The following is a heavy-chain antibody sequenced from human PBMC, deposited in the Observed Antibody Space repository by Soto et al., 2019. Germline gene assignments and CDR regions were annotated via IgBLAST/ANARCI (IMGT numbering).Heavy chain of an antibody. CDR1: GFTFSSYA. J-gene: IGHJ4*02. D-gene: IGHD3-22*01. Sequence: GGSLRLSCAASGFTFSSYAMSWVRQAPGKGLEWVSAISGSGGSTYYADSVKGRFTISRDNSKNTLYLQMNSLRAEDTAVYYCAKSVYYDSSGYPYFDYWGQGTLVTVSS. CDR2: ISGSGGST. V-gene: IGHV3-23*01. CDR3: AKSVYYDSSGYPYFDY.